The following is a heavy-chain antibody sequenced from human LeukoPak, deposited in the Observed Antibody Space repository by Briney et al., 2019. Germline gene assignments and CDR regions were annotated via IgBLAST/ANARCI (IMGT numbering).Heavy chain of an antibody. Sequence: GGSLRLSCAPSGFTFSSYEMNWVRQAPGKGLEWVSAIRSSTTYVYYADSVKGRFTISRDNAKNSLYLQMNSLRAEDTAVYYCARDSLTMIVGRQKRGLDYWGQGTLVTVSS. J-gene: IGHJ4*02. CDR3: ARDSLTMIVGRQKRGLDY. V-gene: IGHV3-21*01. CDR1: GFTFSSYE. CDR2: IRSSTTYV. D-gene: IGHD3-22*01.